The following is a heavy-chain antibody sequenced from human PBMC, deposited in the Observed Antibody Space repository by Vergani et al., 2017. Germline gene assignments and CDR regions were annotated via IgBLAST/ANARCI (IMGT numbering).Heavy chain of an antibody. CDR1: GGTFSSYA. Sequence: QVQLVQSGAEVKKPGSSVKVSCKASGGTFSSYAISWVRQAPGQGLEWMGGIIPIFGTANYAQKFQGRVTITADESTSTAYMELSSLRSEDTAVYYCAKDGANKNIVGATWGYSDYWGQGTLVTVSS. CDR2: IIPIFGTA. D-gene: IGHD1-26*01. CDR3: AKDGANKNIVGATWGYSDY. V-gene: IGHV1-69*01. J-gene: IGHJ4*02.